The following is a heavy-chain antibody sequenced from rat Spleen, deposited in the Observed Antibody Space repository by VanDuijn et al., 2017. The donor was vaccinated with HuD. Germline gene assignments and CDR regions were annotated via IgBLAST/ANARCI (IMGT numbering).Heavy chain of an antibody. CDR2: ISHDGSIT. CDR3: ARRHYGYTDYFDY. Sequence: EVQLVESGGGLVQPGRSLKLSCAASGFTFSNYDMAWVRQAPTKGLEWVATISHDGSITYYRDSVKGRFTISRDNAKSTLYLQMDSLRSEDTATYYCARRHYGYTDYFDYWGQGVMVTVSS. CDR1: GFTFSNYD. J-gene: IGHJ2*01. V-gene: IGHV5-29*01. D-gene: IGHD1-9*01.